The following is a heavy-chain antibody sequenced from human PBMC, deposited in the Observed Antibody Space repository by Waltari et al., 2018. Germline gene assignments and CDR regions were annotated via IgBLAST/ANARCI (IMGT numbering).Heavy chain of an antibody. D-gene: IGHD4-17*01. CDR3: ATAKDYGDYGGGFDY. J-gene: IGHJ4*02. Sequence: QVQLQESGPGLVKPSETLSLTCAVSGYSISSGYYWGWIRQPPGKGREWIGSIHHSGSTYYNPSLKSRVTISVDTSKNQFSLKLSSVTAADTAVYYCATAKDYGDYGGGFDYWGQGTLVTVSS. CDR1: GYSISSGYY. V-gene: IGHV4-38-2*01. CDR2: IHHSGST.